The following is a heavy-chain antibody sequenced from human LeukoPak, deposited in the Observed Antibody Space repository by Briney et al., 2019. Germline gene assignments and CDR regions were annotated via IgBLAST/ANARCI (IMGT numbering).Heavy chain of an antibody. CDR1: GFTFSSYA. Sequence: PGGSLRLSCAASGFTFSSYAMHWVRQAPGKGLEWMAVISYDGSNKYYADSVKGRFTISRDNSKNTLYLRMNSLRAEDTAVYYCARGLPTNVVAAPFDYWGQGTLVTVSS. J-gene: IGHJ4*02. CDR3: ARGLPTNVVAAPFDY. CDR2: ISYDGSNK. D-gene: IGHD2-15*01. V-gene: IGHV3-30-3*01.